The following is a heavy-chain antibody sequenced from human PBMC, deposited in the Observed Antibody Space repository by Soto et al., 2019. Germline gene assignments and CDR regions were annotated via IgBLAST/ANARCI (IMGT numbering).Heavy chain of an antibody. V-gene: IGHV3-30*18. CDR3: AKDLRMIFGVVIIPVGSYYGMDA. J-gene: IGHJ6*02. CDR2: ISYDGSNK. D-gene: IGHD3-3*01. Sequence: GGSLRVSCAASGFTFSSYGMHWGRQAPCKGLEWVAVISYDGSNKYYADSVKGRFTISRDNSKNTLYLQMNSLRAEDTAVYYCAKDLRMIFGVVIIPVGSYYGMDAWGQGTTVTVSS. CDR1: GFTFSSYG.